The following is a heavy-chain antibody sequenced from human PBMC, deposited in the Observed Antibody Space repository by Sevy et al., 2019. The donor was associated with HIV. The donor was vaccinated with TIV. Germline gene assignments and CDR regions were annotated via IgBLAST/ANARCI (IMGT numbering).Heavy chain of an antibody. CDR3: ARFEYGDYVSHFEY. CDR1: GGSINSDGYY. J-gene: IGHJ4*02. V-gene: IGHV4-39*01. Sequence: SETLSLTCTVSGGSINSDGYYWGWIRQPPGKGLEWIGNIYYSGTTYYNPSLKSRVTISVDTSKNQFSLKLSSVTAADTAVYYCARFEYGDYVSHFEYWGQGTLVTVSS. CDR2: IYYSGTT. D-gene: IGHD2-21*02.